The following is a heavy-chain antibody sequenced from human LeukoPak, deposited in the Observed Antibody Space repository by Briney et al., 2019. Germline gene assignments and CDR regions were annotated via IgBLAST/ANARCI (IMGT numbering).Heavy chain of an antibody. CDR3: ARVYRSSSGYCFDY. CDR1: GFTLTTYW. D-gene: IGHD6-6*01. J-gene: IGHJ4*02. Sequence: GGSLRLSCAATGFTLTTYWMSSVRQALGKGLEWVANIKQDGTEKYYVHSVKGRFTMSRDNAENSLYLQMNSLRAEDTAVYYCARVYRSSSGYCFDYWGQGTLVTVSS. V-gene: IGHV3-7*01. CDR2: IKQDGTEK.